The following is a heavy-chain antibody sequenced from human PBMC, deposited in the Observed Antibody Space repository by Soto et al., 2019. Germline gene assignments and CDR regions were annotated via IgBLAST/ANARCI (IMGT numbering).Heavy chain of an antibody. Sequence: QITLKESGPTLVKPTQTLTLTCTFSGFSLSTSGVGVGWIRQPPGKALEWLALIYWNDDKRYSPSLKSRLTITKDTSKNQVGVTMTNMDPVDTATYYCAHSEQRYCSGGSCSREVDYWGQGTLVTVSS. D-gene: IGHD2-15*01. CDR3: AHSEQRYCSGGSCSREVDY. J-gene: IGHJ4*02. CDR2: IYWNDDK. CDR1: GFSLSTSGVG. V-gene: IGHV2-5*01.